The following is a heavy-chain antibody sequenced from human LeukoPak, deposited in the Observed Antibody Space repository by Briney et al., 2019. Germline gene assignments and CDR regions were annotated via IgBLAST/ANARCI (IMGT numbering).Heavy chain of an antibody. CDR2: IPHSGRT. Sequence: SETRSLTCTVSGYSISRGYFWGWIRQPTGKGLEWIGSIPHSGRTYYNPSFKSRVTISVDTSKNQFSLKLSSVTAADTAVYYCARATRTSFPRYGSGTFDFWGQGNLVTVSS. D-gene: IGHD3-10*01. CDR1: GYSISRGYF. CDR3: ARATRTSFPRYGSGTFDF. V-gene: IGHV4-38-2*02. J-gene: IGHJ4*02.